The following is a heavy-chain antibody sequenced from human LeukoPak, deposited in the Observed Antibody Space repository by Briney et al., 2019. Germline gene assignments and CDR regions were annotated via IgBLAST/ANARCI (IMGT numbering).Heavy chain of an antibody. CDR2: ISYDGSNK. D-gene: IGHD2-8*01. CDR1: GFTFTKYG. V-gene: IGHV3-30*03. Sequence: PGGSLRLSCAASGFTFTKYGIHWVRQAPGKGLEWVAVISYDGSNKYYADSVKGRFTISRDNSNNTLYLQMNSLRAEDTAVYYCWCMLYNDYFDYWGQGTLVTVPS. CDR3: WCMLYNDYFDY. J-gene: IGHJ4*02.